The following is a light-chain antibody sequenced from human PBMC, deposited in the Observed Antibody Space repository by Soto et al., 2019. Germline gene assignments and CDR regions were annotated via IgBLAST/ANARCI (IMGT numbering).Light chain of an antibody. CDR1: QSVASN. Sequence: EIVMTQSPATLSVSPGETATLSCRASQSVASNLAWYQQKPGLAPRLLIYDASTRATDIPARFSGSGSGTEFTLTISSLQSEDFAFYYCQQYNNWPRTFGQGTKVEIK. J-gene: IGKJ1*01. CDR3: QQYNNWPRT. CDR2: DAS. V-gene: IGKV3-15*01.